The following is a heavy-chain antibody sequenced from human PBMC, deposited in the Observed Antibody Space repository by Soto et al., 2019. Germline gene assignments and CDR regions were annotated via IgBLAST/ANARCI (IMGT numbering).Heavy chain of an antibody. V-gene: IGHV4-39*01. J-gene: IGHJ5*02. Sequence: QLQLQESGPGLVKPSETLSLTCTVSGGSISSSSYYWGWIRQPPGKGLEWIGSIYYSGSTYYNTTLKSRVTIAVDTSKNQFSLKLSSVPAADAAVYYCASPKIAFYNWFDPWGQGTLVTVSS. CDR1: GGSISSSSYY. D-gene: IGHD3-3*02. CDR3: ASPKIAFYNWFDP. CDR2: IYYSGST.